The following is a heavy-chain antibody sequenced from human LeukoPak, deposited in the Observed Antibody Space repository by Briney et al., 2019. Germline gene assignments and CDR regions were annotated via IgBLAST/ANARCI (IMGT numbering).Heavy chain of an antibody. J-gene: IGHJ5*02. V-gene: IGHV4-4*07. Sequence: SETLSLTCSVSGGSVSPYFWTWIRQPAGKGLEWIGHILSSGTSNYNPSLKSRVTISVDTSKNQFSLKLSSVTAADTAVYYCARGGVVVVAASFMRDSYNWFDPWGRGTLVTVSS. CDR3: ARGGVVVVAASFMRDSYNWFDP. CDR1: GGSVSPYF. D-gene: IGHD2-15*01. CDR2: ILSSGTS.